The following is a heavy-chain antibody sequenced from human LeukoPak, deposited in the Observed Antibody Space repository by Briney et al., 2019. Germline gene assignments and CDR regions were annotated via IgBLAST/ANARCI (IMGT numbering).Heavy chain of an antibody. D-gene: IGHD3/OR15-3a*01. Sequence: TLSLTCTVSGGSIGSGDYYWRWIRQPPGKGLEWIGYIYYSGSTYYNPSLKSRVTMSVDTSKNQFSLKLSSVTAADTAVYYCARGDSVYWGQGSLVTVSS. CDR2: IYYSGST. CDR1: GGSIGSGDYY. J-gene: IGHJ4*02. CDR3: ARGDSVY. V-gene: IGHV4-30-4*08.